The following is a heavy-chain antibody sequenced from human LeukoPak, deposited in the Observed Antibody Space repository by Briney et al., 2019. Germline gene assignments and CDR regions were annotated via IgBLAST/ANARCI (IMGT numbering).Heavy chain of an antibody. J-gene: IGHJ4*02. V-gene: IGHV4-59*01. D-gene: IGHD4-23*01. CDR1: GGSISSYY. Sequence: SETLSLTCTVSGGSISSYYWSWIRQPPGKGREWIGYIYYSGSTNYNPSLKSRVTISVDTSKNQFSLKLSSVTAADTAVYYCASQDYGGNSAFDYWGQGTLVTVSS. CDR3: ASQDYGGNSAFDY. CDR2: IYYSGST.